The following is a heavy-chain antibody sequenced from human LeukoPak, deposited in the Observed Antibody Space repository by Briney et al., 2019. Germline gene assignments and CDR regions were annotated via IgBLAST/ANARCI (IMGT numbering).Heavy chain of an antibody. V-gene: IGHV3-23*01. CDR3: ARDRGFYDYVWGSYRPDAFDI. CDR1: GFTFSHFA. J-gene: IGHJ3*02. D-gene: IGHD3-16*02. Sequence: GGSLRLSCAASGFTFSHFAMSWVRQAPGKGLHWVSGIGGSGVTTYYADSVKGRFTISRDNSKNTLYLQMDSLRAEDTAVYYCARDRGFYDYVWGSYRPDAFDIWGQGTMVTVSS. CDR2: IGGSGVTT.